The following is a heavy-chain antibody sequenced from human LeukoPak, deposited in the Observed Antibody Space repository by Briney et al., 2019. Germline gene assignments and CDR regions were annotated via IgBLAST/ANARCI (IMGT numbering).Heavy chain of an antibody. CDR2: IYYSGST. Sequence: SQTLSLTCTVSGGSISSGGYYWSWIRQHPGKGLEWIGYIYYSGSTYYNPSLKSRVTISVDTSKNQFSLKLSSVTAAGTAVYYCARDKLGYFDYWGQGTLVTVSS. CDR3: ARDKLGYFDY. V-gene: IGHV4-31*03. CDR1: GGSISSGGYY. J-gene: IGHJ4*02. D-gene: IGHD3-16*01.